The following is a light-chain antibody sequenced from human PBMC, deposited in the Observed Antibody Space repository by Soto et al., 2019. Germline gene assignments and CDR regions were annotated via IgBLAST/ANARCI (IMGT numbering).Light chain of an antibody. CDR1: SSDVGGYNY. V-gene: IGLV2-11*01. Sequence: QSVLTQPASVSGSPGQSITISCTGTSSDVGGYNYVSWYQQHPGKAPKFMIYDVSKRPSGVPDRFSGSKSGNTASLTISGLQAEDEADYYCSSFAGGPYVFGTGTKVTVL. CDR2: DVS. J-gene: IGLJ1*01. CDR3: SSFAGGPYV.